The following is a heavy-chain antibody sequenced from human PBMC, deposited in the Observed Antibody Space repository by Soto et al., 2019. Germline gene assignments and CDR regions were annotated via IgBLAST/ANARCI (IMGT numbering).Heavy chain of an antibody. CDR1: GFTFSNYW. D-gene: IGHD2-21*01. Sequence: LGVSCAASGFTFSNYWMSWVRQAPGKGLEWVANIKEDGRERNYVDSVKGRFTISRDNAENSLYLQMNSLRAEDTAVYYCASARHIGPWGQGTLVTVSS. V-gene: IGHV3-7*01. CDR2: IKEDGRER. CDR3: ASARHIGP. J-gene: IGHJ5*02.